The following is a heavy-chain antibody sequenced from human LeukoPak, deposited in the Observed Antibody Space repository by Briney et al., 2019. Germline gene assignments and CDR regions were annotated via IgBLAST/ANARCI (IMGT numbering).Heavy chain of an antibody. CDR1: GYTFTGYY. V-gene: IGHV1-2*02. D-gene: IGHD2-2*02. CDR3: ATVAAIRKANY. J-gene: IGHJ4*02. CDR2: INPNSGGT. Sequence: ASVKASCKASGYTFTGYYMHWVRQAPGQGLEWMGWINPNSGGTNYAQKFQGRVTMTRDTSICTAYMELSRLRSDDTAVYYCATVAAIRKANYWGQGTLVTVSS.